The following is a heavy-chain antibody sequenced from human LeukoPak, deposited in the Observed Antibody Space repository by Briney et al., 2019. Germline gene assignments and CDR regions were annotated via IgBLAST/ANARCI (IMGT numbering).Heavy chain of an antibody. Sequence: ASVKVSCKASGYTFTGYCMHWVRQAPGQGLEWMGWINPNSGGTNYAQKFQGRVTMTRDTSISTAYMELSRLRSDDTAVYYCARIGVVVPAAPTGWFDPWGQGTLVTVSS. CDR2: INPNSGGT. D-gene: IGHD2-2*01. CDR1: GYTFTGYC. J-gene: IGHJ5*02. CDR3: ARIGVVVPAAPTGWFDP. V-gene: IGHV1-2*02.